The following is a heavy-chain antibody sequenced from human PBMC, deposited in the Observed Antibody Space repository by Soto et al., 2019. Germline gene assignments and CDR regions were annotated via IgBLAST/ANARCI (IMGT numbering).Heavy chain of an antibody. CDR2: IYHSGST. CDR1: CVSISRSDR. V-gene: IGHV4-4*02. CDR3: ARANTMVRGVGEHNYYYYSGMDV. D-gene: IGHD3-10*01. Sequence: ADGCVSISRSDRWSWVGDRRRQAVEWIGEIYHSGSTNYNPSLKSRVTISVDKSKNQFSLKLSSVTAADTAVYYCARANTMVRGVGEHNYYYYSGMDVWGQGTTFS. J-gene: IGHJ6*02.